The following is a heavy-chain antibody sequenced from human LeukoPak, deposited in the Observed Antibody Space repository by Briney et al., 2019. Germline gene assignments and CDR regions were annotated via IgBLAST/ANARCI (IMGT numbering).Heavy chain of an antibody. Sequence: GGSLRLSFSASVFPFSDHYMDWVRQAPGKGLEGVGRIRNKGNSYTIEYVASVKVRFTISRDDSKNSLYLQINSLKNEDTAVYYCVGGGVHDYWG. V-gene: IGHV3-72*01. J-gene: IGHJ4*01. CDR1: VFPFSDHY. CDR3: VGGGVHDY. D-gene: IGHD1-26*01. CDR2: IRNKGNSYTI.